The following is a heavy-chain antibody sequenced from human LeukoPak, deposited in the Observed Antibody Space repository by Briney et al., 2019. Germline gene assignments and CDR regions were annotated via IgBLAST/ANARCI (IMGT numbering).Heavy chain of an antibody. D-gene: IGHD3-10*01. V-gene: IGHV3-7*01. CDR2: IKEDGSQK. Sequence: GGSLRLSCAASGFTFSIYWTRWVRQAPGKGLEWVANIKEDGSQKYYVDSVKGRFTISRDNAKNSLYLQMSSLRVEDTAVYYCVRDGRGGYLDYWGQGTLVTVSS. CDR1: GFTFSIYW. J-gene: IGHJ4*02. CDR3: VRDGRGGYLDY.